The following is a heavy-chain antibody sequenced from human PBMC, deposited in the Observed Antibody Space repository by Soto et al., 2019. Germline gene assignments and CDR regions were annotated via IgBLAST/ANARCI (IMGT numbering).Heavy chain of an antibody. V-gene: IGHV3-30*03. CDR3: TGQVASGY. D-gene: IGHD2-8*02. CDR1: GFTFCNSG. CDR2: ISSDGNTK. J-gene: IGHJ4*02. Sequence: VQLVESGGGVVQPGRSLRLSCAASGFTFCNSGMHWVRQAPGKGLEWVAVISSDGNTKYYADSVKGRFTISRDNSKNTLYLEMNGLRADDAALYYCTGQVASGYWGQGTLVTVSS.